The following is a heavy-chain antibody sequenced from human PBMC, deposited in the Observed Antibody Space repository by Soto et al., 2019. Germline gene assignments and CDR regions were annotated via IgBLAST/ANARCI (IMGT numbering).Heavy chain of an antibody. Sequence: SETLSLTCTVSGGSISSYCWSWIRQPPGKGLEWIGYIYYSGSTNYNPSLKSRVTISVDTSKNQFSLKLSSVTAADTAVYYCARQDSSSSNFDYWGQGTLVTVS. V-gene: IGHV4-59*08. J-gene: IGHJ4*02. CDR1: GGSISSYC. CDR2: IYYSGST. D-gene: IGHD6-6*01. CDR3: ARQDSSSSNFDY.